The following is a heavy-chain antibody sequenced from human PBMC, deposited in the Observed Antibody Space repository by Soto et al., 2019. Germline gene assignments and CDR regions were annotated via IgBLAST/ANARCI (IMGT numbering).Heavy chain of an antibody. CDR2: ISSSGDRT. V-gene: IGHV3-23*01. J-gene: IGHJ4*02. D-gene: IGHD3-10*01. Sequence: EVQLLESGGGLVQPGESLRLSCGASKFIINSYAMSWVRQAPGKGLEWVSTISSSGDRTYYADSVKGRFTISRDNFENSLYLQMNSLRVEDTAMYYCAKVGYYGSGSPLGRDFWGQGTLVTVSS. CDR3: AKVGYYGSGSPLGRDF. CDR1: KFIINSYA.